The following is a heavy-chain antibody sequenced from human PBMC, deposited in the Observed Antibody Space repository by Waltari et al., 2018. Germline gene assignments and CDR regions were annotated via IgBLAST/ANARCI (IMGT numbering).Heavy chain of an antibody. V-gene: IGHV4-38-2*01. Sequence: QVQLQESGPGLVKPSETLSLTCAVSGYSISSGYYWGWIRQPPGKGLEWIGSIYHSGSTYYNPSRKSRVTISVDTSKNQFSLKLSSVTAADTAVYYCARRVRYFDWLLYFDYWGQGTLVTVSS. CDR1: GYSISSGYY. CDR2: IYHSGST. J-gene: IGHJ4*02. CDR3: ARRVRYFDWLLYFDY. D-gene: IGHD3-9*01.